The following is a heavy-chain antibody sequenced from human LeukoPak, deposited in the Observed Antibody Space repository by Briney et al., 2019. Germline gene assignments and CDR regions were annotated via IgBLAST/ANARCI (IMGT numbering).Heavy chain of an antibody. D-gene: IGHD1-26*01. Sequence: GATVKVSCKASGGTFSSYAISWVRQAPGQGLEWMGGIIPIFGTANYAQKFQGRVTITADESTSTAYMELSSLRSEDTAVYYCASRTEVVGAPDYWGQGTLVTVSS. CDR2: IIPIFGTA. V-gene: IGHV1-69*01. CDR1: GGTFSSYA. J-gene: IGHJ4*02. CDR3: ASRTEVVGAPDY.